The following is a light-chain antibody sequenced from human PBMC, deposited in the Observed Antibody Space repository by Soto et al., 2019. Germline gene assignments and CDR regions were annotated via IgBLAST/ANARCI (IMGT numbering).Light chain of an antibody. J-gene: IGKJ1*01. V-gene: IGKV3-20*01. CDR3: QQYDTSPLT. CDR2: GAS. CDR1: QSVSSNY. Sequence: EIGLTQSPGTLSLSPGERATLSCRASQSVSSNYLAWHQQKRGKAPRRLIYGASSRATAITTRFSGSGSGTDFTLTISRLEPEDLAVYYCQQYDTSPLTFGQGTKVDI.